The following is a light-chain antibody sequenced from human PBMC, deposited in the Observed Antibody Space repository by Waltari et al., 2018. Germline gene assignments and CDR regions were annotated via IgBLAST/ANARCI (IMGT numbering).Light chain of an antibody. V-gene: IGKV2-28*01. CDR1: ESLLHGNGYTY. CDR3: MQALQAPYT. J-gene: IGKJ2*01. Sequence: DIVMTQSPLSLPVTPGEPASISCRSSESLLHGNGYTYLDWYLQKPGQSPQLLIYFVSSRAPGVPERFSGSGSGSDFTLEISRVEAEDVGLYYCMQALQAPYTFGQGTRLDIK. CDR2: FVS.